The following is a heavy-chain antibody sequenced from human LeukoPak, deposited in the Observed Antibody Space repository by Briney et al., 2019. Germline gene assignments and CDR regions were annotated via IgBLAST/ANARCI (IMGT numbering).Heavy chain of an antibody. D-gene: IGHD5-12*01. Sequence: TLSLTCTVSGGSIINGDYYWSWIRQRPGKGLEWIGYIYNTGSPYYNPSLASRLTISPDTSKNGFSLRLSAVTAADTAVYYCARAVNRWLHLNFDLWGQGILVTVSS. CDR3: ARAVNRWLHLNFDL. CDR2: IYNTGSP. V-gene: IGHV4-31*03. J-gene: IGHJ4*02. CDR1: GGSIINGDYY.